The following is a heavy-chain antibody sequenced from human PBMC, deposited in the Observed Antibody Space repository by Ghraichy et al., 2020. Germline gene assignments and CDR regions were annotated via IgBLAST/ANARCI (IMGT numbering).Heavy chain of an antibody. CDR2: IKQDGSEK. Sequence: GGSLRLSCAASGFTFSTYWMTWVRQAPGKGPEWVANIKQDGSEKYYVGSVKGRFTISRDNAKNSLDLQMNSLRDEDTAVYYCAGGGRKEVEGVSYYLGMDVWGQGTTVSVSS. CDR3: AGGGRKEVEGVSYYLGMDV. D-gene: IGHD3-16*01. V-gene: IGHV3-7*01. CDR1: GFTFSTYW. J-gene: IGHJ6*02.